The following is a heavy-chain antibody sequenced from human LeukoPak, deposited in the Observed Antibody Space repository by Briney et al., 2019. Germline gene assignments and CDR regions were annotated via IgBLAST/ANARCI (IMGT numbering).Heavy chain of an antibody. CDR3: ARDRCSSTSCYTTPNWFDP. V-gene: IGHV3-20*01. Sequence: PGGSLRLSCAASGFKFDDYGMSWVRQVPGKGLEWVSGINWNGGSRCYADSVKGRFTISRDNAKNSVYLQMNSLRSEDTAFYHCARDRCSSTSCYTTPNWFDPWGQGTLVTVSS. CDR1: GFKFDDYG. CDR2: INWNGGSR. D-gene: IGHD2-2*02. J-gene: IGHJ5*02.